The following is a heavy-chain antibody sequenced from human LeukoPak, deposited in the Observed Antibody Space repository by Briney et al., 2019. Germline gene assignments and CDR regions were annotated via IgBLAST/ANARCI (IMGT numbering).Heavy chain of an antibody. Sequence: GGSLRLSCAASGFTFSSYTMNWVRQAPGKGLEWVSSINSASSYINYADSVKGRFTISRDNSKNTLYLQMNSLRAEDTAVYYCARGRRAAGSLDYWGQGTLVTVSS. J-gene: IGHJ4*02. D-gene: IGHD6-13*01. CDR3: ARGRRAAGSLDY. CDR1: GFTFSSYT. V-gene: IGHV3-21*01. CDR2: INSASSYI.